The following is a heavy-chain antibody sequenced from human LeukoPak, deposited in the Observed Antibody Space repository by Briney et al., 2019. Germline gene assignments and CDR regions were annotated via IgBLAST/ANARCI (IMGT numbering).Heavy chain of an antibody. D-gene: IGHD3-22*01. CDR3: AKYYYDSSGDL. Sequence: PGGSLRLSCAASGFTFSNYGMHWVRQAPGKGLEGVAIIWYDGSKKYYADSVKGRFSIYRDDSQNTLFLQMNSLRVEDTAVYYCAKYYYDSSGDLWGQGTLVTVAP. CDR2: IWYDGSKK. V-gene: IGHV3-33*06. J-gene: IGHJ5*02. CDR1: GFTFSNYG.